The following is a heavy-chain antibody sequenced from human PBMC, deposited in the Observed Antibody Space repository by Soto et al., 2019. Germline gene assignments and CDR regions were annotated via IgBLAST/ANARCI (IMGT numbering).Heavy chain of an antibody. CDR3: ARVLFAAWVLIVD. CDR1: GVSVSSGRYY. D-gene: IGHD3-10*02. V-gene: IGHV4-61*01. Sequence: DPRSLTSPVSGVSVSSGRYYLSWLRPPPGKGLEWIGYIYYSGSTNYNPSLKSRVTISVDTSKNQFSLKLSSVTAADTAGHGGARVLFAAWVLIVDRGQGTM. CDR2: IYYSGST. J-gene: IGHJ4*02.